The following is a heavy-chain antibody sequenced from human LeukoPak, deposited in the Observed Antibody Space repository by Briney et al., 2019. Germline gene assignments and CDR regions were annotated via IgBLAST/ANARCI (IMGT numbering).Heavy chain of an antibody. D-gene: IGHD6-19*01. V-gene: IGHV1-69*05. J-gene: IGHJ6*03. CDR2: IIPIVETA. CDR3: TTDPRMTVAGTGYYYYYMDV. CDR1: GGTFSNYA. Sequence: SVKVSCKASGGTFSNYALNWVRQAPGQGLEWMGGIIPIVETANYAQKFQGRVTISTDESTSTVFMELHSLRSEDTAVYYCTTDPRMTVAGTGYYYYYMDVWGKGTTVTVSS.